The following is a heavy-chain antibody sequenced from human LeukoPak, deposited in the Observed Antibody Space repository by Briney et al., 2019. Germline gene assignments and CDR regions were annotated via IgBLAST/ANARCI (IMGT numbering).Heavy chain of an antibody. D-gene: IGHD3/OR15-3a*01. V-gene: IGHV3-15*01. J-gene: IGHJ4*02. CDR2: IKRKGDDGTI. Sequence: GGSLRLSCAASGFTFSNAWMSWVRQAPGRGLEWVGRIKRKGDDGTIDYAAPVKGRLSISRDDSKNTLYLQMNSLKSEDTAVYYCTAGTGRSDYDYWGQGTLVTVSS. CDR1: GFTFSNAW. CDR3: TAGTGRSDYDY.